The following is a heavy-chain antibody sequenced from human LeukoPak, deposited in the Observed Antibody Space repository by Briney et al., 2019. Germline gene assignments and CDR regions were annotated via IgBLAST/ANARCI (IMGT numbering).Heavy chain of an antibody. J-gene: IGHJ5*02. V-gene: IGHV4-59*01. CDR2: IYYSGST. CDR1: GGSSSSYY. D-gene: IGHD1-26*01. CDR3: ARDSPLGPLWFDP. Sequence: PSETLSFTCTVSGGSSSSYYWSWIRQPPGKGLEWIGYIYYSGSTNYNPSLKSRVTISVDTSKNQFSLKLCSVTAADTAVYYCARDSPLGPLWFDPWGQGTLVTVSS.